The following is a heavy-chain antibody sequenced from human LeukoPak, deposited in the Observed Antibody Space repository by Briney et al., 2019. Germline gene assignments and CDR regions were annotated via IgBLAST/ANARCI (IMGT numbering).Heavy chain of an antibody. J-gene: IGHJ4*02. D-gene: IGHD4-17*01. CDR1: GGSISSSSYY. Sequence: KPSETLSLTCTVSGGSISSSSYYWGWIRQPPGKGLEWIGDIYYNGITYYNPSLKSRVTISVDTSKNQFSLKLSSVTAADTAVYYCARGVTTDPVFDYWGQGTLVTVSS. V-gene: IGHV4-39*07. CDR3: ARGVTTDPVFDY. CDR2: IYYNGIT.